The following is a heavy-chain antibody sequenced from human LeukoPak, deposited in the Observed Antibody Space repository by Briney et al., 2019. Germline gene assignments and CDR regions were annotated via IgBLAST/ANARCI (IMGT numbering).Heavy chain of an antibody. CDR3: ARSSRGVYAISVWRPNWFDP. J-gene: IGHJ5*02. CDR1: GGSFSGYY. D-gene: IGHD2-8*01. Sequence: SETLSLTCAVSGGSFSGYYWSWIRQPPGKGLEWIGEINHSGSNNYNPSLKSRVTISVDTSKNQFSLKLSSVTAADTAVYYCARSSRGVYAISVWRPNWFDPWGQGTLVTVSS. CDR2: INHSGSN. V-gene: IGHV4-34*01.